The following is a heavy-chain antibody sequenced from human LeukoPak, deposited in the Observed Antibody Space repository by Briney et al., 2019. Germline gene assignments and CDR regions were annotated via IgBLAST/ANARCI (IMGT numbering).Heavy chain of an antibody. V-gene: IGHV4-38-2*02. CDR1: GYSISSGYY. Sequence: SETLSLTCTVSGYSISSGYYWGWIRQSPGKGLEWIGSIYNSGSTYYNPSLKSRVTISIDTSKNQFSLKLSSVTAADTAVYYCARVWDPPGPFDYWGQGTLVTVSS. J-gene: IGHJ4*02. D-gene: IGHD1-26*01. CDR3: ARVWDPPGPFDY. CDR2: IYNSGST.